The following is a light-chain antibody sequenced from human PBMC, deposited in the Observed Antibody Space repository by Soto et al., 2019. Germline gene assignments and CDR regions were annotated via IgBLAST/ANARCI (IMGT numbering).Light chain of an antibody. Sequence: SYELTQPPSVSVSPGQTASITCSGDKLGDKYACWYQQKPGQSPVLVIXXXSXXPSGIPERFSGSNSGNTATLTISGTQAXXXXXXXXXXXDSSTAVFGGGTKLTVL. V-gene: IGLV3-1*01. CDR1: KLGDKY. CDR2: XXS. CDR3: XXXDSSTAV. J-gene: IGLJ2*01.